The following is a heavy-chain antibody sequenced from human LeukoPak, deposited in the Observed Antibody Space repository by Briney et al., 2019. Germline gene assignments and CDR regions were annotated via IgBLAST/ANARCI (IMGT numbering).Heavy chain of an antibody. V-gene: IGHV3-23*01. CDR2: ISRTGRNI. J-gene: IGHJ4*02. D-gene: IGHD3-3*01. Sequence: GGTLRLSCVASGFIFSNDGMSWIRQAPGKGLEWVSSISRTGRNIFYADSVKGRFTISRDNSNNTLSLQMNSLRDEDTAIYYCAKRGFVSNYYFDSWGQGTLVTVSS. CDR3: AKRGFVSNYYFDS. CDR1: GFIFSNDG.